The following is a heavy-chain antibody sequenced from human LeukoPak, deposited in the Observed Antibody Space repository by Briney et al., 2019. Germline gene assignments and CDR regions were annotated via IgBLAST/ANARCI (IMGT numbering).Heavy chain of an antibody. V-gene: IGHV1-69*04. CDR2: IIPIFGIA. Sequence: GASVKVSCKASGGTFSSYAFSWVRQAPGQGLELMGRIIPIFGIANYAQKFQGRVTITADKSTSTAYMELSSLRSEDTAVYYCARGVQLERTAFDYWGQGTLVTVSS. CDR3: ARGVQLERTAFDY. J-gene: IGHJ4*02. CDR1: GGTFSSYA. D-gene: IGHD1-1*01.